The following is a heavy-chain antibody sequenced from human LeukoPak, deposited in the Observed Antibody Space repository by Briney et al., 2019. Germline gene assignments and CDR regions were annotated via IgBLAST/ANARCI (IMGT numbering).Heavy chain of an antibody. V-gene: IGHV3-21*01. J-gene: IGHJ2*01. CDR2: FSRSGPYI. D-gene: IGHD2-2*01. Sequence: GGSLRLSCAASGFIVSSNYMGWVRQAPGKGLEWVSSFSRSGPYIYYADSVKGRFTISRDNAKNSLYLQMNSLRAEDTAVYYCARVSAAMTHWHFDLWGRGTLVTVSS. CDR3: ARVSAAMTHWHFDL. CDR1: GFIVSSNY.